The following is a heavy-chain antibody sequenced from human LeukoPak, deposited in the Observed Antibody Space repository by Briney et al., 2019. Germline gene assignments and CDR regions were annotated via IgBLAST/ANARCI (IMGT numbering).Heavy chain of an antibody. J-gene: IGHJ6*04. CDR3: VRGLGDV. V-gene: IGHV3-74*01. D-gene: IGHD4-11*01. CDR2: IKSDGKT. CDR1: GFTFSSYW. Sequence: PGGSLRLSCAASGFTFSSYWMHWVRQAPGKGLVWVSRIKSDGKTNYADSVKGRFTISRDSAKDTVFLQMNSLRVEDTALYYCVRGLGDVWGKGTLVTVSS.